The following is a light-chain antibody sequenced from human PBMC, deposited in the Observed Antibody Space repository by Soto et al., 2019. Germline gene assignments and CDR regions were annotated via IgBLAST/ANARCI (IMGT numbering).Light chain of an antibody. J-gene: IGKJ4*01. V-gene: IGKV3-15*01. CDR1: QSIVNN. CDR3: QQYNDWPLT. Sequence: EIVMTQSPATLSVSPGERATLSCRASQSIVNNLAWYQQKPGQGPRLLIYGASSRATGLPARFSGSGSGTGFTLTISSLQSEDFAIYYCQQYNDWPLTFGGGTKVEMK. CDR2: GAS.